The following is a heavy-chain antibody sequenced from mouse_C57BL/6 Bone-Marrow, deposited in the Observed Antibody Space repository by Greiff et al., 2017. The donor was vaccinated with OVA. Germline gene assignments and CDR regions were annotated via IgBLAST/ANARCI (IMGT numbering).Heavy chain of an antibody. CDR2: INPSSGYT. D-gene: IGHD3-3*01. CDR1: GYTFTSYW. Sequence: VQLQQSGAELAKPGASVKLSCKASGYTFTSYWMHWVKQRPGQGLEWIGYINPSSGYTQYNQKFKDKATLTADKSSLTAYMQLSSLTYEDSAVYYCARSEGTGDYFDYWGQGTTLTVSS. J-gene: IGHJ2*01. CDR3: ARSEGTGDYFDY. V-gene: IGHV1-7*01.